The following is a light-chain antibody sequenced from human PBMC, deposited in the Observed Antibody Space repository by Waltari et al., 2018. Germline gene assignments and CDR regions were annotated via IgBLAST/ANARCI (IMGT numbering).Light chain of an antibody. V-gene: IGLV2-14*01. CDR2: ELR. CDR3: SSYTFSGTVGV. CDR1: SSALGGYNY. Sequence: QSALTQPASVSGSLGQSITISCTGSSSALGGYNYVSWYQQHPGKAPRLIIYELRNRPSGVSNRFSVSKSGNTASLTISGLQAEDEGDYYCSSYTFSGTVGVFGGGTKLTVL. J-gene: IGLJ2*01.